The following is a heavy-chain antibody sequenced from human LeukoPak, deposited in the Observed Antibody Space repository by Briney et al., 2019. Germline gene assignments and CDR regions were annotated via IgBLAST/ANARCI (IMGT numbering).Heavy chain of an antibody. J-gene: IGHJ4*02. CDR1: GFTFSDHY. CDR2: TRDKANSYTT. D-gene: IGHD5-12*01. V-gene: IGHV3-72*01. CDR3: ARGDGYDRRSFDY. Sequence: GSLRLSCAASGFTFSDHYMDWVRQAPGKGLEWVGRTRDKANSYTTEYAASVKGRFTISRDASKTSLYLQMSSLKTEDTAVYYCARGDGYDRRSFDYWGQGTLVTVSS.